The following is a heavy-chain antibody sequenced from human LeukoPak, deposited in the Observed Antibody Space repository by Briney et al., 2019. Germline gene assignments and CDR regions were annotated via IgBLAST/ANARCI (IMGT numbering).Heavy chain of an antibody. CDR1: GGSITSGSYY. Sequence: SETLSLTCTVSGGSITSGSYYWTWIRQPAGKGLEWVGRIHSSGSTNYNPSLNSRVTVSADTSNNQFSLKLSSVTAADTAIYYCATSESSGSNYFDPWGQGILVTVSS. J-gene: IGHJ5*02. CDR3: ATSESSGSNYFDP. CDR2: IHSSGST. D-gene: IGHD4/OR15-4a*01. V-gene: IGHV4-61*02.